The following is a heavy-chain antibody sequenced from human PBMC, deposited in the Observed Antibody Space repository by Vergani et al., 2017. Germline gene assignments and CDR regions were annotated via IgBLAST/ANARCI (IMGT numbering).Heavy chain of an antibody. CDR2: ISARYPST. D-gene: IGHD3-10*01. CDR3: ASTYGSGSYTFDY. CDR1: GFTFSSYA. V-gene: IGHV3-23*01. J-gene: IGHJ4*02. Sequence: EVQLLESGGNLIQPGGSLRLSCGASGFTFSSYAMTWVRLAPGKGLQWVSAISARYPSTYYADSVKGRFTISRDNSKNMLYLQMNSLRAEDTAVYYCASTYGSGSYTFDYWGQGSLVTVSS.